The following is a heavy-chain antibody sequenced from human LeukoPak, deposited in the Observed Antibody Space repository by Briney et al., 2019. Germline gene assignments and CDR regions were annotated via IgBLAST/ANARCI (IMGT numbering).Heavy chain of an antibody. Sequence: GSLRLSCAASGFTFSSYWMSWVRQAPGKGLEWVSAISGSGGSTYYADSVKGRFTISRDNSKNTLYLQMNSLRAEDTAVYYCAKDLRRLRLGELSDYWGQGTLVTVSS. CDR1: GFTFSSYW. D-gene: IGHD3-16*02. CDR3: AKDLRRLRLGELSDY. V-gene: IGHV3-23*01. CDR2: ISGSGGST. J-gene: IGHJ4*02.